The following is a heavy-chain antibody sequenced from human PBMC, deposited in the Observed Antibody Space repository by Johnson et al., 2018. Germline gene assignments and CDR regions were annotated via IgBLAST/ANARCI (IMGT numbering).Heavy chain of an antibody. CDR2: IRRSGGGT. CDR3: AKDGKTGRYYYQYVDV. CDR1: GFSFANSA. V-gene: IGHV3-23*04. J-gene: IGHJ6*03. Sequence: VQLVESGGGLVQPGGSLRLSCAASGFSFANSAMRWVRQAPGKGLEWVSAIRRSGGGTFYADSVKGRFTISRDDSRDTLYLQMNTLRAEDTALYYCAKDGKTGRYYYQYVDVWGKGTMVTVSS. D-gene: IGHD3-9*01.